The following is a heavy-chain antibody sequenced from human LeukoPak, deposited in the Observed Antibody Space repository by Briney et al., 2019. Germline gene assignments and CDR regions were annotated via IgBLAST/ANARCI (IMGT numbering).Heavy chain of an antibody. CDR2: IHYSGTT. Sequence: PSETLSLTCTVSGGSISSTSYYWGWARQPPGKGLEWIGSIHYSGTTYYNPSLKSRVTISLDTSKNQFSLELTSVTAADTAVFYCARVSGGSYFYYYYYMDIWGKGTTVTVSS. D-gene: IGHD1-26*01. V-gene: IGHV4-39*07. CDR1: GGSISSTSYY. J-gene: IGHJ6*03. CDR3: ARVSGGSYFYYYYYMDI.